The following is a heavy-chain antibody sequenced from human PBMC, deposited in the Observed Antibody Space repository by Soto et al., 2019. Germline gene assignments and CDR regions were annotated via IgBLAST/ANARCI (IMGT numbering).Heavy chain of an antibody. V-gene: IGHV4-30-4*01. D-gene: IGHD6-6*01. CDR3: ASEVGELDYXSSSDAFDI. CDR2: IYYSGTT. CDR1: GGSISSGDYY. Sequence: SETLSLTCTVSGGSISSGDYYWSWVRQPPGKGLEWIAYIYYSGTTYYNPSLKSRVTMSRDTSKNQFSLKLESVTAADTAVYYCASEVGELDYXSSSDAFDIWGQGTMVTVSS. J-gene: IGHJ3*02.